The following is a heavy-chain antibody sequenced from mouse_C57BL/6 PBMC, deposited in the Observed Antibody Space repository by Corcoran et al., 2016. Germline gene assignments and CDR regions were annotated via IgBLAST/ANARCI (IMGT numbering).Heavy chain of an antibody. J-gene: IGHJ3*01. CDR2: INPYNGGT. CDR1: GYTFTDYY. D-gene: IGHD3-2*02. V-gene: IGHV1-19*01. Sequence: EVQLQQSGPVLVKPGASVKMSCKASGYTFTDYYMNWVKQSHGKSLEWIGVINPYNGGTSYNQKFKGKATLTVDKSSSTAYMALNSLTSEDSALYYCARGGSSVYTWFAYWGQVTLVTVSA. CDR3: ARGGSSVYTWFAY.